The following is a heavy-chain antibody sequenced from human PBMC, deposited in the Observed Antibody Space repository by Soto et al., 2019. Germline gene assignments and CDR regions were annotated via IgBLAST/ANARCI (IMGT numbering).Heavy chain of an antibody. Sequence: QVQLVQSGAEVKKPGASVKVSCKASGYTFTSYGISWVRQAPGQGLEWMGWISAYSGNTNYAQKLQGRVTMTQDTSQSTAYMELRSLRSDDTAVYYCATVAGTDYYYYGMDVWGQGTTVTVSS. V-gene: IGHV1-18*01. J-gene: IGHJ6*02. CDR3: ATVAGTDYYYYGMDV. D-gene: IGHD6-19*01. CDR2: ISAYSGNT. CDR1: GYTFTSYG.